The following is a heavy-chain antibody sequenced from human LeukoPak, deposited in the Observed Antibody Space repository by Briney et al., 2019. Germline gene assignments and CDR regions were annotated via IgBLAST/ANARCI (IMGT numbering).Heavy chain of an antibody. D-gene: IGHD3-22*01. CDR3: ARRRRSTYYYDSSGPPRGNWFDP. CDR1: GGSFSGYY. V-gene: IGHV4-34*01. Sequence: PSETLSLTCAVYGGSFSGYYWSWIRQPPGKGLEWIGEINHSGSTNYNPSLKSRVTISVDTSKNQFSPKLSSVTAADTAVYYCARRRRSTYYYDSSGPPRGNWFDPWGQGTLVTVSS. CDR2: INHSGST. J-gene: IGHJ5*02.